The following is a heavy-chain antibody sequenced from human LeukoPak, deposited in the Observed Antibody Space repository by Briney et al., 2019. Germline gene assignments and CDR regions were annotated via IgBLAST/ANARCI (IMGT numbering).Heavy chain of an antibody. V-gene: IGHV1-18*01. Sequence: ASVKVSCKASGYTFTSYGISWVRQAPGQGLEWMGWTSPYNGNTNYVQKLQGRVTMTTDTSTSTAYMELRSLRSDDTAVYYCAREEYGYVWGSYRSEFWGQGTLVTVSS. CDR3: AREEYGYVWGSYRSEF. D-gene: IGHD3-16*02. CDR1: GYTFTSYG. J-gene: IGHJ4*02. CDR2: TSPYNGNT.